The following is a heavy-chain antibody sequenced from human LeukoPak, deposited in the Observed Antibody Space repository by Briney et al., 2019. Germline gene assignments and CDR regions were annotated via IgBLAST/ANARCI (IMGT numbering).Heavy chain of an antibody. J-gene: IGHJ4*02. CDR1: GYTLTELS. CDR3: ATDLSQLVASVVIPSGFDY. D-gene: IGHD3-22*01. Sequence: GASVKVSCKVSGYTLTELSMHWVRQAPGKGLEWMGGFDPEDGETIYAQKFQGRVTMTEDTSTDTAYMELSSLRSEDTAVYYCATDLSQLVASVVIPSGFDYWGQGTLVTVSS. V-gene: IGHV1-24*01. CDR2: FDPEDGET.